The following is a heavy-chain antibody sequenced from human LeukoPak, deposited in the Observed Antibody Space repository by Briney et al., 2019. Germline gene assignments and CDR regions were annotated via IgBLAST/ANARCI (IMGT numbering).Heavy chain of an antibody. Sequence: GGSLRLSCAASGFTFSSYAMSWVRQAPGKGLEWVSAISGSGGSTYYADSVKGRFTISRDNSKNTLYLQMNSLRAEDTAVYYCAKDSKTPLPNCSGGSCYLYWGQETLVTVSS. CDR1: GFTFSSYA. J-gene: IGHJ4*02. V-gene: IGHV3-23*01. CDR3: AKDSKTPLPNCSGGSCYLY. CDR2: ISGSGGST. D-gene: IGHD2-15*01.